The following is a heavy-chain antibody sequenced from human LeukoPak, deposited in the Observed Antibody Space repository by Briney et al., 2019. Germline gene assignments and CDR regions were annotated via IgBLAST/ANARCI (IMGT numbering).Heavy chain of an antibody. Sequence: GGPLRLSCAASGFTFSSYAMSWVRQAPGKGLEWVSAISGSGGSTYYADSVKGRFTISRDNSKNTLYLQMNSLRAEDTAVYYCAKAVHSSYYYYGMDVWGQGTTVTVSS. CDR2: ISGSGGST. CDR1: GFTFSSYA. D-gene: IGHD2-21*01. J-gene: IGHJ6*02. V-gene: IGHV3-23*01. CDR3: AKAVHSSYYYYGMDV.